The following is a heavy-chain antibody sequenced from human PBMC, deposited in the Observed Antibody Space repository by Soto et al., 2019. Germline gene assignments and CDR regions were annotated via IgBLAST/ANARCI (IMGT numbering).Heavy chain of an antibody. CDR3: ARARMYSGAYHDY. CDR2: ITPYNGNA. D-gene: IGHD1-26*01. V-gene: IGHV1-18*04. CDR1: GYTFSNFG. Sequence: WASVKVSCKASGYTFSNFGINWVRQAPGQGLEWMGWITPYNGNANYAQKHQDRLTITTDTSTNTAYLELRSLRSDDTAVYFCARARMYSGAYHDYWGQGTLVTVSS. J-gene: IGHJ4*02.